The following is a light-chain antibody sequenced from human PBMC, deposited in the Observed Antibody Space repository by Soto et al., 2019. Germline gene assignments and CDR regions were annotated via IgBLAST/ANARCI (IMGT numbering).Light chain of an antibody. J-gene: IGLJ1*01. CDR2: EVS. V-gene: IGLV2-8*01. CDR3: SSYAGSNNFV. Sequence: QSVLTQPPSASGSPGRSVTISRTGTSSDVGGYNYVSWYQQHPGKAPKLMIYEVSERPSGVPDRFSGSKSSNTASLTVSGLQAEDEADYYCSSYAGSNNFVFGTGTKGTVL. CDR1: SSDVGGYNY.